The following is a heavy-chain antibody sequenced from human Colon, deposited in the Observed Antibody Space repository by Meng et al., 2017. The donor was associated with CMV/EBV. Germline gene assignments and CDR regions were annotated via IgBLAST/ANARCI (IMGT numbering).Heavy chain of an antibody. CDR3: VRESEVSGVVYLHH. V-gene: IGHV1-18*01. D-gene: IGHD6-19*01. CDR2: MSAYSGDT. Sequence: KASDYTFTTYGFSWVPQAPGQGLEWMGWMSAYSGDTHFAQNFQGRVILTRDTSTTTAYLEMRSLRSDDTATYYCVRESEVSGVVYLHHWGQGTLVTVSS. J-gene: IGHJ1*01. CDR1: DYTFTTYG.